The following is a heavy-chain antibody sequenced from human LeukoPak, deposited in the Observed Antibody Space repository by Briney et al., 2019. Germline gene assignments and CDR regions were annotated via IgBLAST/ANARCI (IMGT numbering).Heavy chain of an antibody. CDR3: ATPGYSSSWYPPDFDY. V-gene: IGHV4-34*01. Sequence: SETLSLTCTVSGGSINYEGWIRQPPGKGLEWIGEINHSGSTNYNPSLKSRVTISVDTSKNQFSLKLSSVTAADTAVYYCATPGYSSSWYPPDFDYWGQGTLVTVSS. CDR1: GGSINY. D-gene: IGHD6-13*01. J-gene: IGHJ4*02. CDR2: INHSGST.